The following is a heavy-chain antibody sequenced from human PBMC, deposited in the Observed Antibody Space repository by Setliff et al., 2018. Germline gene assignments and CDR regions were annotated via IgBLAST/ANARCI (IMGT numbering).Heavy chain of an antibody. CDR2: IKQDGSEK. J-gene: IGHJ3*02. V-gene: IGHV3-7*03. CDR1: GFTFDDYG. D-gene: IGHD3-22*01. Sequence: GGSLRLSCAASGFTFDDYGMSWVRQAPGKGLEWVANIKQDGSEKYYVDSVKGRFTISRDNAKNSLYLQMNSLRAEDTAVYYCARDQRVGYYYDSSGYPRAPTDAFDIWGQGTMVTVSS. CDR3: ARDQRVGYYYDSSGYPRAPTDAFDI.